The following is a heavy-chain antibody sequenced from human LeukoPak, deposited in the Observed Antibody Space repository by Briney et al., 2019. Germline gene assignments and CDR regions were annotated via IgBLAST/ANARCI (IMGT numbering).Heavy chain of an antibody. Sequence: GRSLRLSCAASRFTFNSYAMSWVRQAPGKGLEWVSVIGGSNGITFYVGSVKGRFTISRDNSKDTLYLQMNSLTAEDTAVYYCARDKDSGGATGSIFDYWGQGALVTVSS. CDR2: IGGSNGIT. J-gene: IGHJ4*02. D-gene: IGHD1-26*01. V-gene: IGHV3-23*01. CDR3: ARDKDSGGATGSIFDY. CDR1: RFTFNSYA.